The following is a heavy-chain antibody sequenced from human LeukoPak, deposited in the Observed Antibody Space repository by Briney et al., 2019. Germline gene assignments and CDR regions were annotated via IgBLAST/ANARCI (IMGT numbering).Heavy chain of an antibody. CDR2: ISAYNGNT. CDR1: VYTFTNYG. V-gene: IGHV1-18*01. J-gene: IGHJ4*02. CDR3: ARAMTTVIDY. Sequence: ASVKVSCKASVYTFTNYGISWVRQAPGQGLEWMGWISAYNGNTNYAQKLRGRVTMTTDPSTSTAYLELRSLRSDDTAVYYCARAMTTVIDYWGQGTLVTVSS. D-gene: IGHD4-17*01.